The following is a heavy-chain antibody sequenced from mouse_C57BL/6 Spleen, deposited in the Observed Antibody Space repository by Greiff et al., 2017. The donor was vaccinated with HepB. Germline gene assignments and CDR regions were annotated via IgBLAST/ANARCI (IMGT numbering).Heavy chain of an antibody. CDR3: VRDPFYDGYPYY. J-gene: IGHJ2*01. CDR1: GFTFNTYA. V-gene: IGHV10-3*01. D-gene: IGHD2-3*01. CDR2: IRSKSSNYAT. Sequence: EVQGVESGGGLVQPKGSLKLSCAASGFTFNTYAMHWVRQAPGKGLEWVARIRSKSSNYATYYADSVKDRFTISRDDSQSMLYLQMNNLKTEDTAMYYCVRDPFYDGYPYYWGQGTTLTVSS.